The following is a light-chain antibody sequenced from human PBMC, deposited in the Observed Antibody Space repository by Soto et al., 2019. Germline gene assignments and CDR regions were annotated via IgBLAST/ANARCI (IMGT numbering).Light chain of an antibody. J-gene: IGKJ2*01. CDR2: SAS. CDR3: QQSYKTPHT. V-gene: IGKV1-39*01. Sequence: DIQMTQSPSSLSASVGDRVTITCRASQTINKNLNWYQQKPGQAPNLLIYSASDFQSGVPSRFSGSGSGTEFTLTISSLQPEDFATYYCQQSYKTPHTFGQGTKLETK. CDR1: QTINKN.